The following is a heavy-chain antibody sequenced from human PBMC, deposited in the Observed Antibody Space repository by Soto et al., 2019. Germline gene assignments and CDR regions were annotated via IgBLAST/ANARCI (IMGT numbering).Heavy chain of an antibody. J-gene: IGHJ3*02. CDR3: ARVGTGSSTTLDI. D-gene: IGHD3-9*01. CDR1: GFMFTRST. Sequence: GGSLRLSCVASGFMFTRSTMNWVRQAPGKGLEWVSSITSASDYIFYADSVKGRFTISRDNAKNSLYLQMNSLRAEDTAVYYCARVGTGSSTTLDIWGQGTMVTVSS. V-gene: IGHV3-21*01. CDR2: ITSASDYI.